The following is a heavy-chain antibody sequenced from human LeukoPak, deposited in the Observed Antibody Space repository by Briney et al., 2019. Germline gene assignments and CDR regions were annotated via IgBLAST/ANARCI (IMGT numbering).Heavy chain of an antibody. CDR2: INHSGST. J-gene: IGHJ4*02. Sequence: SETLSLTCAVYGGSFSGYYWSWIRQPPGKGLEWIGKINHSGSTNYNPSLKSRVTISVDTSKNQFSLKLSSVTAADTAVYYCARGPRGYSGYPPFDYWGQGTLVTVSS. CDR3: ARGPRGYSGYPPFDY. D-gene: IGHD5-12*01. V-gene: IGHV4-34*01. CDR1: GGSFSGYY.